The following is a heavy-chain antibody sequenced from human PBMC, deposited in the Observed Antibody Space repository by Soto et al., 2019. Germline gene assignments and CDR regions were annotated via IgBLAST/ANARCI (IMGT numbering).Heavy chain of an antibody. Sequence: GGSLRLSCAASGFTFSSYAMHWVRQAPGKGLEWVAVISYDGSNKYYADSVKGRFTISRDNSKNTLYLQMNSLRAEDTAVYYCARDLEVVVVVAATPSHYYYVMDVWGQGTTVTVSS. D-gene: IGHD2-15*01. CDR2: ISYDGSNK. CDR3: ARDLEVVVVVAATPSHYYYVMDV. V-gene: IGHV3-30-3*01. CDR1: GFTFSSYA. J-gene: IGHJ6*02.